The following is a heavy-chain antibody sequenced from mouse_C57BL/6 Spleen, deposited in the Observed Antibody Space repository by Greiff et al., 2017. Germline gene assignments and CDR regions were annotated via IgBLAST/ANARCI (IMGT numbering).Heavy chain of an antibody. CDR3: ARGLYPGV. CDR2: ISYSGST. Sequence: VQLQQSGPGLAKPSQTLSLSCSVTGYSITSDYWNWIRKFPGNKLEYMGYISYSGSTSYNPTLKSRISITRDTSKSQYYLQLNSVTTEGTTTYYCARGLYPGVWGTGTTVTVSA. D-gene: IGHD6-1*01. J-gene: IGHJ1*03. CDR1: GYSITSDY. V-gene: IGHV3-8*01.